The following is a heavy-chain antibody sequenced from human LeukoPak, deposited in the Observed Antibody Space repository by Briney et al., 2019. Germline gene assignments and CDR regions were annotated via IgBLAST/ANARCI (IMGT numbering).Heavy chain of an antibody. J-gene: IGHJ5*02. CDR1: GFTFSSYA. CDR3: AKGEDYVWGSYRYPDWFDP. V-gene: IGHV3-23*01. CDR2: ISGSGGST. Sequence: PGGSLRLSCAASGFTFSSYAMSWVRQAPGKGLEWVSAISGSGGSTYYADSVKGRFTISRDNSKNTLYLQMNSLRAEDTAVYYCAKGEDYVWGSYRYPDWFDPWGQGTLVTVSS. D-gene: IGHD3-16*02.